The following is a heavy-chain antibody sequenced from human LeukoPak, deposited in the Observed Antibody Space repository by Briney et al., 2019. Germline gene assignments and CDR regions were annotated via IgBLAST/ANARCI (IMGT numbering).Heavy chain of an antibody. CDR3: ITEPRSVARPYNDY. V-gene: IGHV3-15*01. Sequence: GGSLRLSCAASGFTFSNAWMSWVRQAPGKGLEWVGRIKSKTDGGTTDYAAPVKGRFTISRDDSKNTLYLQMNSLKTEDTAVYYCITEPRSVARPYNDYWGQGTLVTVSS. J-gene: IGHJ4*02. CDR1: GFTFSNAW. D-gene: IGHD2-15*01. CDR2: IKSKTDGGTT.